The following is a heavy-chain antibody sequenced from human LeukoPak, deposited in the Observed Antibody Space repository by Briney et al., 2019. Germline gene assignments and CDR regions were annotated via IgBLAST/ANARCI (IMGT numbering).Heavy chain of an antibody. Sequence: SETLSLTCDASGYSINNGYYWGWIRQPPGKGLEWIANIYYSGRTYYTPSLRSRATISVDPSKNQFSLRLTSVTAADSAVYYCARSQSRENWFDTWGQGIWVIVSS. CDR1: GYSINNGYY. J-gene: IGHJ5*02. CDR3: ARSQSRENWFDT. CDR2: IYYSGRT. V-gene: IGHV4-38-2*01.